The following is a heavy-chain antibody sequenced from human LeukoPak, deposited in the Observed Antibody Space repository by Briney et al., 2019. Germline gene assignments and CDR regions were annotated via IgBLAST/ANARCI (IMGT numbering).Heavy chain of an antibody. Sequence: GASVKVSCKASAYTFTDYYMHWVRLAPGQGLEWMGWINPNSGGTNYAQKFQGRVTMTRDTSISTAYMEVSSLRSDDTAVYYCARERSGANSYGYWEYWGQGTLVTVSS. J-gene: IGHJ4*02. D-gene: IGHD5-18*01. CDR3: ARERSGANSYGYWEY. CDR1: AYTFTDYY. CDR2: INPNSGGT. V-gene: IGHV1-2*02.